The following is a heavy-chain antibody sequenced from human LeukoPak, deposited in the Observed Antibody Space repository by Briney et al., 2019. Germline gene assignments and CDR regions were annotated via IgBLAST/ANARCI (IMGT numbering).Heavy chain of an antibody. CDR1: GFSFSNYN. D-gene: IGHD1-1*01. CDR3: ARDPAGTTRFDY. Sequence: GGSLGLSRAASGFSFSNYNMNWVRQAPGKGLEWVSSISSSSSHIYYADSVKGRFTISRDNAKNSLYLQINSLRAGDTAVYYCARDPAGTTRFDYWGQGTLVTVSS. CDR2: ISSSSSHI. J-gene: IGHJ4*02. V-gene: IGHV3-21*01.